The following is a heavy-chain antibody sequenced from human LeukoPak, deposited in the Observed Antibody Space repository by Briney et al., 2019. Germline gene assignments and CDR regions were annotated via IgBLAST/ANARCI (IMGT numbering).Heavy chain of an antibody. D-gene: IGHD1-26*01. CDR1: GFTFSSYA. V-gene: IGHV3-23*01. Sequence: GGSLRLSCAASGFTFSSYAMSWVRQAPGKGLEWVSAISGSGGSTYYADSVKGRFTIYRDNSKNTMYLQMNSLRAEDTAVYYCAKGRQWELPLDYWGQGTLVTVSS. CDR2: ISGSGGST. CDR3: AKGRQWELPLDY. J-gene: IGHJ4*02.